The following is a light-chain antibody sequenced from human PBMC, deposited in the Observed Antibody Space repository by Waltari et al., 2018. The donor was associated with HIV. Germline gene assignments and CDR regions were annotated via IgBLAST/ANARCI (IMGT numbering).Light chain of an antibody. V-gene: IGKV2D-29*01. CDR1: ETLLQSDGKAY. J-gene: IGKJ4*01. CDR3: MQSAQFPLT. CDR2: EVP. Sequence: EIVMTQTPSFLSVAPGQAASISCKSSETLLQSDGKAYFYWYVQKTGQPPQLLLYEVPNRFTGVPDRFIGSGSGTDFTLILSRVEAEDVGVYYCMQSAQFPLTFGGGTKVEIK.